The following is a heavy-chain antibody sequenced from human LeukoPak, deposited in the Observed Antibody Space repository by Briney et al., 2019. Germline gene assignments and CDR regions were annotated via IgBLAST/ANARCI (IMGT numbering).Heavy chain of an antibody. Sequence: SGGSLRLSCAASGFTFSDYYMSWIRQAPGKGLEWVSYISSSGSTIYYADSVKGRFTISRDNAKNSLYLQMNSLRAEDTAVYYCARDCDFWSGYCPYMDVWGKGTTVTVSS. CDR3: ARDCDFWSGYCPYMDV. CDR2: ISSSGSTI. D-gene: IGHD3-3*01. CDR1: GFTFSDYY. J-gene: IGHJ6*03. V-gene: IGHV3-11*04.